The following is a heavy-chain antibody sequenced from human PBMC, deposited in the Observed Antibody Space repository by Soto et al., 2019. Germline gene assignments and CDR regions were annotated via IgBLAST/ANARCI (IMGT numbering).Heavy chain of an antibody. J-gene: IGHJ4*02. CDR2: IYPGDSDT. CDR1: GYSFTNYW. Sequence: GESLKISCQGSGYSFTNYWIGWVRQMPGRGLEWMGIIYPGDSDTRYSPSFQGQVTISADKTVNAAYLQWNSLKASDTAMYYCARQGHGYSGFGECDYWGQGTQVTVSS. D-gene: IGHD5-12*01. V-gene: IGHV5-51*01. CDR3: ARQGHGYSGFGECDY.